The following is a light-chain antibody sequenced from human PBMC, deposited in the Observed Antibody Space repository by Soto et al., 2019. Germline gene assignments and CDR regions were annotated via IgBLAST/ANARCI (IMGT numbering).Light chain of an antibody. CDR2: GAS. CDR3: QQYGSSSWT. CDR1: QSVGSN. J-gene: IGKJ1*01. V-gene: IGKV3-20*01. Sequence: EIVRTPSPATLSVSPGEIFTLSCMARQSVGSNLAWYQQKPGQAPRLLIYGASSRATGIPDRFSGSGSGTDFTLTISRLEPEDFAVYYCQQYGSSSWTFGQGTKGAIK.